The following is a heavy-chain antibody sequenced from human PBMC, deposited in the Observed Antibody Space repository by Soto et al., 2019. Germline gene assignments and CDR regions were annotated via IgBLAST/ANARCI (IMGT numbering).Heavy chain of an antibody. J-gene: IGHJ4*02. CDR2: IYYSGST. Sequence: QLQLQESGPGLVKPSETLSLTCTVPGGSITSSSYYWGWIRQPPGKGLEWIGSIYYSGSTYYNPSLKRRVTISVDTSQNQFSLKLSSVTAADTAVYYCARRPPRLTGRDYWGQGTLVTVSS. CDR1: GGSITSSSYY. D-gene: IGHD3-9*01. V-gene: IGHV4-39*01. CDR3: ARRPPRLTGRDY.